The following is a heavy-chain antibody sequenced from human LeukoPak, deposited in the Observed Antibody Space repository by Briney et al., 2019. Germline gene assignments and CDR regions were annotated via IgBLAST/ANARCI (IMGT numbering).Heavy chain of an antibody. Sequence: GESLKISCQASGYSFTTYWIAWVRRMPGKGLEWLGIIYPGDSDTTYSPSFQGQVTISADRSISTAYLQWSSLKASDTAMYYCATSLVYITGYDYWGQGTLVTVSS. CDR1: GYSFTTYW. CDR2: IYPGDSDT. J-gene: IGHJ4*02. D-gene: IGHD6-19*01. CDR3: ATSLVYITGYDY. V-gene: IGHV5-51*01.